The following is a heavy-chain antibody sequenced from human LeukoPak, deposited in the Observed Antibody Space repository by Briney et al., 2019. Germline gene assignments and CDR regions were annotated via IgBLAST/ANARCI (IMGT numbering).Heavy chain of an antibody. CDR2: IYYSGST. Sequence: PSETLSLTCTVSGGSIGSYYWSWIRQPPGKGLEWIGYIYYSGSTNYNPSLKSRVTISVDTSKNQFSLKLSSVTAADTAVYYCARDRELYWFDPWGQGTLVTVSS. D-gene: IGHD3-10*01. CDR3: ARDRELYWFDP. J-gene: IGHJ5*02. V-gene: IGHV4-59*01. CDR1: GGSIGSYY.